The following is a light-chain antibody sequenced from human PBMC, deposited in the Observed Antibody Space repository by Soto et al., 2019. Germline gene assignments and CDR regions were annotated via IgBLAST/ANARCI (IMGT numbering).Light chain of an antibody. CDR3: SSYAGSDNYVV. J-gene: IGLJ2*01. CDR2: EVS. CDR1: SGDVGGYNY. Sequence: QSVLTQPPSASGSPGQSVTISCTGTSGDVGGYNYVSWYQQHPGKGPKLMIYEVSKRPSGVPDRFSGSKSGNTASLTVSGLQAEDEADYYCSSYAGSDNYVVFGGGTKVTVL. V-gene: IGLV2-8*01.